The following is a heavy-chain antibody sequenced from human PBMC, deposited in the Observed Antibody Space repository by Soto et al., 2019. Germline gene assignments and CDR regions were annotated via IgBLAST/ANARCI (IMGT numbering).Heavy chain of an antibody. J-gene: IGHJ4*02. CDR2: IYYSGST. V-gene: IGHV4-31*03. D-gene: IGHD3-3*01. CDR1: GGSISSGGYY. CDR3: ARARRLVLKYDFWSGYYYFDY. Sequence: QVQLQESGPGLVKPSQTLSLTCTVSGGSISSGGYYWSWIRQHPGKGLEWIGYIYYSGSTYYNPSLKSGVTISVDTSKNQFSLKLSSVTAADTAVYYCARARRLVLKYDFWSGYYYFDYWGQGTLVTVSS.